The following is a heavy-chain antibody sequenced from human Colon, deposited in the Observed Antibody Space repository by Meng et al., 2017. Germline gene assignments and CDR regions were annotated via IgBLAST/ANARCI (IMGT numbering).Heavy chain of an antibody. CDR1: GGSISNLY. J-gene: IGHJ4*02. V-gene: IGHV4-59*11. CDR3: ARNWVGGGLLFDH. Sequence: QVQLQESGPGLVEPSETLSLTCAVSGGSISNLYYSWIRQPPGKGLEWVGYIYSGGHINYNPSLKSRATISIDTSKNQLSLNLTSVTADDTAVYYCARNWVGGGLLFDHWGQGTLVTVSS. CDR2: IYSGGHI. D-gene: IGHD3-16*01.